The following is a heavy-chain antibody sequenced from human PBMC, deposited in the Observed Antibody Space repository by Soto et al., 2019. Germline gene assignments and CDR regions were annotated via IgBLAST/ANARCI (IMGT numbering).Heavy chain of an antibody. CDR3: TRERSAAGTGWFDP. V-gene: IGHV1-8*01. Sequence: QVQLVQSGAEVKKPGASVKVSCKASGYTFTSYDINWVRQATGQGLEWMGWMNPNSGNTGYAQKFQGRVTMTRNTSISTAYMELSSLRSEDTAVYYCTRERSAAGTGWFDPWGQGTLVTVSS. D-gene: IGHD6-13*01. CDR1: GYTFTSYD. J-gene: IGHJ5*02. CDR2: MNPNSGNT.